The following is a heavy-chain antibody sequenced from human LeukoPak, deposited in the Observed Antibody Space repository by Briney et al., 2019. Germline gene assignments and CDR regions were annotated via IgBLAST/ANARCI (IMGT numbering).Heavy chain of an antibody. Sequence: GASVKVSCKASGYTFTSYGISWVRQAPGQGLEWMGWISAYNGNTNYAQKPQGRVTMTTDTSTSTAYMELRSLRSDDAAVYYCARDRPSNYYDSSGFPFDPWGQGTLVTVSS. CDR1: GYTFTSYG. CDR2: ISAYNGNT. CDR3: ARDRPSNYYDSSGFPFDP. D-gene: IGHD3-22*01. V-gene: IGHV1-18*01. J-gene: IGHJ5*02.